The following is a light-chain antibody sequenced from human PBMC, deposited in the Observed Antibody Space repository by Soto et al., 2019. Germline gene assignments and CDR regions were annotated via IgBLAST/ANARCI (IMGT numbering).Light chain of an antibody. CDR1: SGHSSYA. J-gene: IGLJ2*01. V-gene: IGLV4-69*01. Sequence: QSVLTQSPSASASLGASVKLTCTLSSGHSSYAIAWHKQQPETGPRYLMKFISDGSHSKGDGTPDRFSGSSSGAERYTTTASLHYEEEDDYFCQTGGTGTVVFGGGTKVTVL. CDR3: QTGGTGTVV. CDR2: FISDGSH.